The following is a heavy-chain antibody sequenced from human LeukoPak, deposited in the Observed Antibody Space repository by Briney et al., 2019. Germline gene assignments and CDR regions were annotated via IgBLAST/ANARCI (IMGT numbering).Heavy chain of an antibody. Sequence: GGSLRLSCAASGFTFSSYGMHWVRQAPGKGLEWVAVISYDGSNKYYADSVKGRFTISRDNSKNTLYLQMNSLRAEDTAVYYCAKDFAPMVRGVMDYWGQGTLVTVSS. J-gene: IGHJ4*02. CDR2: ISYDGSNK. V-gene: IGHV3-30*18. CDR1: GFTFSSYG. D-gene: IGHD3-10*01. CDR3: AKDFAPMVRGVMDY.